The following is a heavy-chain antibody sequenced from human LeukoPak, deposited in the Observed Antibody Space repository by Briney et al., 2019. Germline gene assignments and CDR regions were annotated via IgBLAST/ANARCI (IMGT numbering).Heavy chain of an antibody. Sequence: GESLKISCQGSGYSFPSHWIGWVRQMPGKGLEWMGIIYPGDSDTRYSPSFQGQVTISADKSISTAYLQWSSLKAADTAMYYCARQGSHYGSGTYYGYWGQGTLVTVSS. CDR3: ARQGSHYGSGTYYGY. CDR2: IYPGDSDT. J-gene: IGHJ4*02. D-gene: IGHD3-10*01. CDR1: GYSFPSHW. V-gene: IGHV5-51*01.